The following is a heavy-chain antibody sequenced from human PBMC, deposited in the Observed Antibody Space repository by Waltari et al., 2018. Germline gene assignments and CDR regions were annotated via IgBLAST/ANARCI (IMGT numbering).Heavy chain of an antibody. V-gene: IGHV4-39*07. D-gene: IGHD1-1*01. CDR1: GGSISSSSYY. CDR3: ATTWATIYFDY. CDR2: IYYSGST. Sequence: QLQLQESGPGLVKPSETLSLTCTVSGGSISSSSYYWGWIRQPPGKGLEWIGSIYYSGSTYYNPSLKSRVTMTEDTSTDTAYMELSSLRSEDTAVYYCATTWATIYFDYWGQGTLVTVSS. J-gene: IGHJ4*02.